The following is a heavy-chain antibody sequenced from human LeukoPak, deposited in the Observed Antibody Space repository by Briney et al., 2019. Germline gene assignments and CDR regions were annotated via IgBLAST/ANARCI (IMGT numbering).Heavy chain of an antibody. CDR1: GYTFTDYY. Sequence: ASVTVSCTASGYTFTDYYMHWVRQAPGQGLEWMGRINPNSGGTNSAQKFQGRVTMTRDTSISTAYMELNRLRSDDTAVYYCARDRIILPASSYGVDVWGQGTTVTVSS. D-gene: IGHD2-2*01. CDR3: ARDRIILPASSYGVDV. V-gene: IGHV1-2*06. CDR2: INPNSGGT. J-gene: IGHJ6*02.